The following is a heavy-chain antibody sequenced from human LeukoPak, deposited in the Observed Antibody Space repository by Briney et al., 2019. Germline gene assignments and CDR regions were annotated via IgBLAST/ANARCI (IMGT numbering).Heavy chain of an antibody. J-gene: IGHJ4*02. V-gene: IGHV3-30*04. CDR2: ITYDGSNK. D-gene: IGHD6-19*01. Sequence: GGSLRLSCAASGFTFSSYTMHWVRQAPGKGLEWGAVITYDGSNKYYADPVKGRFTISRDNSKNTLYLQMNSLRADDTAMYYCARTSYSSGWSPFDYWGQGTLVTVSS. CDR3: ARTSYSSGWSPFDY. CDR1: GFTFSSYT.